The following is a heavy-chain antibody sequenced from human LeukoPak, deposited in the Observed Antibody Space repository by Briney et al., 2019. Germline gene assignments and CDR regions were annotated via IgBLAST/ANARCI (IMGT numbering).Heavy chain of an antibody. CDR2: ISAYNGNT. Sequence: ASVKGSCKASGYTFTSYGISWVRQAPGQGLEWMGWISAYNGNTNYAQKLQGRVTMTTDTSTSTAYMELRSLRSDDTAVYYCARDSDIVVVPAPGPWGQGTLVTVSS. D-gene: IGHD2-2*01. V-gene: IGHV1-18*01. J-gene: IGHJ5*02. CDR1: GYTFTSYG. CDR3: ARDSDIVVVPAPGP.